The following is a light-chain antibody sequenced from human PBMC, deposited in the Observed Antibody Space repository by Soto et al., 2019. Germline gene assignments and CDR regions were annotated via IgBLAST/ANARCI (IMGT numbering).Light chain of an antibody. V-gene: IGLV1-40*01. J-gene: IGLJ3*02. Sequence: QSVLTQPPSVSGAPGQRVSISCTGTNTNIGAGYDVNWYQLLPGTAPKLLIYANINRPSGVPDRFSGSKSGASAFLVITGLQAEDEADYYCSSYTTTTRLFGGGTKLTVL. CDR1: NTNIGAGYD. CDR3: SSYTTTTRL. CDR2: ANI.